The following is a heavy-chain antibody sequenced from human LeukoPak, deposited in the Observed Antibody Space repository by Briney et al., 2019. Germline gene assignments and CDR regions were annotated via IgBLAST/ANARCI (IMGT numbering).Heavy chain of an antibody. CDR2: IYYSGST. CDR1: GGSISSSSYY. V-gene: IGHV4-39*01. D-gene: IGHD1-20*01. J-gene: IGHJ5*02. CDR3: AAYNWNDEGSWFDP. Sequence: SETLSLTCTVFGGSISSSSYYWGWIRQLPGKGLEWIGSIYYSGSTYYNPSLKSRVTISVDTSKNQFSLKLSSVTAADTAVYYCAAYNWNDEGSWFDPWGQGTLVTVSS.